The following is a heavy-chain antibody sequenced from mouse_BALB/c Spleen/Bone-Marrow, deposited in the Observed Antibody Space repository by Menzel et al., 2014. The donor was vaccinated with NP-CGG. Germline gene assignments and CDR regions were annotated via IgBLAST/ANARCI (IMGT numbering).Heavy chain of an antibody. D-gene: IGHD2-10*01. J-gene: IGHJ1*01. CDR2: ISSGGGST. V-gene: IGHV5-12-1*01. CDR3: ARQGAYYGNYKYFDV. CDR1: GFAFSSYD. Sequence: DVQLQESGGGLVKPGGSLKLSCAASGFAFSSYDMSWVRQTPEKRLEWVAYISSGGGSTYYPDTVKGRFTISRDNAKNTRYLQMSSLKSEDTAMYYCARQGAYYGNYKYFDVWGAGTTVTVSS.